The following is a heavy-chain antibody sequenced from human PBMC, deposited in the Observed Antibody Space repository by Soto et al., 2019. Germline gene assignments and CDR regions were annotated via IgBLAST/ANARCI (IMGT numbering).Heavy chain of an antibody. CDR2: INYDGYS. D-gene: IGHD3-10*01. J-gene: IGHJ6*02. CDR1: GGSITNYY. Sequence: QVQLQESGPGLVKPSETLSLTCTVSGGSITNYYCSWFRQPPGTGLEWIGYINYDGYSAYNLSIMRRVTLSMDASKTQFSLMLESVTATDTAVYYCARHGFVPLHGLVDVWGPGTTDIVSS. CDR3: ARHGFVPLHGLVDV. V-gene: IGHV4-59*08.